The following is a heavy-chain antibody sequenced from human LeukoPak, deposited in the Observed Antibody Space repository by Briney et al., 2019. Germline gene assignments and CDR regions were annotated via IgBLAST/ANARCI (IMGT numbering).Heavy chain of an antibody. CDR3: ARDLRGIAAAHYFDY. V-gene: IGHV4-30-4*01. CDR2: IYYSGST. J-gene: IGHJ4*02. Sequence: PSETLSLTCTVSGGSISSGDCYWSWIRQPPGKGLEWIGYIYYSGSTYYNPSLKSRVTISVDTSKNQFSLKLSSVTAADTAVYYCARDLRGIAAAHYFDYWGQGTLVTVSS. D-gene: IGHD6-13*01. CDR1: GGSISSGDCY.